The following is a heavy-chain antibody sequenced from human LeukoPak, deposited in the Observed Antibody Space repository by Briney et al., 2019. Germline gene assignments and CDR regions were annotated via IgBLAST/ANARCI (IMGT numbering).Heavy chain of an antibody. D-gene: IGHD5-24*01. J-gene: IGHJ3*02. CDR3: ARPKVEWRWLQFYAFDI. CDR1: GYTFTSYA. CDR2: INVDNGNT. Sequence: ASVKVSCKASGYTFTSYAMHWVRQAPGQRLEWMGWINVDNGNTKYSQKFQGRVTITRDTSASTAYMELSSLRSEDTAVYYCARPKVEWRWLQFYAFDIWGQGTKVTVSS. V-gene: IGHV1-3*01.